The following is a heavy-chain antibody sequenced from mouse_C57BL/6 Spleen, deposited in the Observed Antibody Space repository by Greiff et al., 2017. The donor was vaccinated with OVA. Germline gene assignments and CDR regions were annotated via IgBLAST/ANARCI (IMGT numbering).Heavy chain of an antibody. V-gene: IGHV3-6*01. D-gene: IGHD2-4*01. CDR1: GYSIPSGYY. CDR3: AREGDYDENWYFDV. Sequence: EVKLMESGPGLVKPSQSLSLTCSVTGYSIPSGYYWNWIRQFPGNKLEWMGYIRNVGSNTYNPSLKNRITITRDTSKNQVLLKLNSVTTEDTATDYCAREGDYDENWYFDVWGTGTTVTVSS. J-gene: IGHJ1*03. CDR2: IRNVGSN.